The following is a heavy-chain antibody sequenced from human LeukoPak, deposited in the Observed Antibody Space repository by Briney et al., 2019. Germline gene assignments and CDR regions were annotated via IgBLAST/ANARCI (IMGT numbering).Heavy chain of an antibody. Sequence: SETLSLTCAVYGGSFSGYYWSWVRQPPGKGLEWIGEINHSGSTNYNPSLKSRVTISVDTSKNQFSLKLSSVTAADTAVYYCARGTTVTTHDYWGQGTLVTVSS. V-gene: IGHV4-34*01. J-gene: IGHJ4*02. D-gene: IGHD4-17*01. CDR1: GGSFSGYY. CDR3: ARGTTVTTHDY. CDR2: INHSGST.